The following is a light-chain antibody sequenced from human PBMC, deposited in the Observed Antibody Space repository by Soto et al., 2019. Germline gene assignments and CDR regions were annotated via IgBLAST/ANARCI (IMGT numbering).Light chain of an antibody. CDR2: DAS. J-gene: IGKJ5*01. CDR3: QKSYSTPIN. Sequence: DIEMRQSPLSLSAPVGDRVTITCLASQSLNRWLAWYQQKPGKAPKLLIYDASSLQSGVPSRFSGSGSGTDFTLTISSLQPEDFATYYCQKSYSTPINCGQGTRRENK. V-gene: IGKV1-39*01. CDR1: QSLNRW.